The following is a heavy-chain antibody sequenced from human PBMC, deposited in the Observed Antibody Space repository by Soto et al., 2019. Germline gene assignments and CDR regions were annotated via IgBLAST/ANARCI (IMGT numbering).Heavy chain of an antibody. CDR1: GYSFSKYW. V-gene: IGHV5-51*01. D-gene: IGHD3-10*01. CDR2: IYPGDSDT. J-gene: IGHJ4*02. CDR3: ARSPWFGELPPYYFDY. Sequence: GESLKISCKGSGYSFSKYWIGWVRQMPGKGLEWMGIIYPGDSDTRYSPSFEGQVSISADKSISTTYLQWSSLKASDTAMYYCARSPWFGELPPYYFDYWGQGTLVTVSS.